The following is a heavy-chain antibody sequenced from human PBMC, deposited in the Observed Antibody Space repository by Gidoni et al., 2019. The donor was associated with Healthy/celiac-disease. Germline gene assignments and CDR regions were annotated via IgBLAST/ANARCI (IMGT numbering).Heavy chain of an antibody. CDR1: GFTFSDYY. CDR2: ISSSGSTI. D-gene: IGHD4-17*01. CDR3: ARAAVRMTTVVLGWFDP. J-gene: IGHJ5*02. V-gene: IGHV3-11*04. Sequence: QVLLFESGGVLVKPGGSLRLSCSASGFTFSDYYMSWIRQAPGKGLGWVSYISSSGSTIYYADAVKGRFTISRDNAKNSLYLQMNSLRAEDTAVYYCARAAVRMTTVVLGWFDPWGQGTLVTVSS.